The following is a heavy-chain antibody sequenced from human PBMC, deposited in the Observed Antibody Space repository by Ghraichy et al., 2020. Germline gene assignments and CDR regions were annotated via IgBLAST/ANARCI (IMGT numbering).Heavy chain of an antibody. D-gene: IGHD3-10*01. CDR1: GYTLTELS. CDR2: FDPEDGET. Sequence: ASVKVSCKVSGYTLTELSMHWVRQAPGKGLEWMGGFDPEDGETIYAQKFQGRVTMTEDTSTDTAYMELSSLRSEDTAVYYCAASSGLLWFGELESMDVWGQGTTVTVS. J-gene: IGHJ6*02. CDR3: AASSGLLWFGELESMDV. V-gene: IGHV1-24*01.